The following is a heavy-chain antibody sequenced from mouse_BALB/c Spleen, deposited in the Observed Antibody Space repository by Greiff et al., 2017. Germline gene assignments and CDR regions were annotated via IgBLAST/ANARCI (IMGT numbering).Heavy chain of an antibody. CDR2: IWGGGST. J-gene: IGHJ4*01. CDR1: GFSLTDYG. CDR3: AKQITTGGYYAMDY. D-gene: IGHD1-1*01. Sequence: VQLVESGPGLVAPSQSLSITCTVSGFSLTDYGVSWIRQPPGKGLEWLGVIWGGGSTYYNSALKSRLSISKDNSKSQVFLKMNSLQTDDTAMYYCAKQITTGGYYAMDYWGQGTSVTASS. V-gene: IGHV2-6-5*01.